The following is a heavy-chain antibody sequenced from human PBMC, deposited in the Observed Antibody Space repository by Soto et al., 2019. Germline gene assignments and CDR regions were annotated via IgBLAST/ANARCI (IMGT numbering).Heavy chain of an antibody. CDR3: AGQLNWNYYYYGMDV. CDR1: GGTFSTYA. CDR2: ITPIFNRP. V-gene: IGHV1-69*12. J-gene: IGHJ6*02. D-gene: IGHD1-1*01. Sequence: QVQLVQSGAEVKKPGSSVKVSCKASGGTFSTYAISWVRQAPGQGLEWMGGITPIFNRPNYAQKFQARLTIAADESSSTAYMELSSLRSEDTAVYYCAGQLNWNYYYYGMDVWGQGTTVTVSS.